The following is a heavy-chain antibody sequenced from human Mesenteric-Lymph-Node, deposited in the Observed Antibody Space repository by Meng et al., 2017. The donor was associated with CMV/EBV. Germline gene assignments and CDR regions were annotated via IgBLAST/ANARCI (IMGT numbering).Heavy chain of an antibody. CDR1: GFTFNTFA. V-gene: IGHV3-30-3*01. Sequence: GGSLRLSCAASGFTFNTFAVHWVRQAPGKGLEWVTVISYDGTKKYYADSVRGRFTISRDNSDNILYLQMNSLRADDSAVYYCARDGGGFNSSPFDYWGQGTLVTVSS. D-gene: IGHD3-16*01. J-gene: IGHJ4*02. CDR2: ISYDGTKK. CDR3: ARDGGGFNSSPFDY.